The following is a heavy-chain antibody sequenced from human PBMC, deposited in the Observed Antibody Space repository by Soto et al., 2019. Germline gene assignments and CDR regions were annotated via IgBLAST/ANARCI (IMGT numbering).Heavy chain of an antibody. D-gene: IGHD6-13*01. V-gene: IGHV4-4*02. CDR2: IYHSGST. CDR1: GGSISSSNW. CDR3: ARVGSAAAGKDPSTYYYYGMDV. Sequence: SETLSLTCAVSGGSISSSNWWSWVRQPPGKGLEWIGEIYHSGSTNYNPSLKSRVTISVDKSKNQFSLKLSSVTAADTAVYYCARVGSAAAGKDPSTYYYYGMDVWGQGTTVTVS. J-gene: IGHJ6*02.